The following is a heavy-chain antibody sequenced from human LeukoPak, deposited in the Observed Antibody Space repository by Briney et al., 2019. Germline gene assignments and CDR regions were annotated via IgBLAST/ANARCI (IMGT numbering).Heavy chain of an antibody. J-gene: IGHJ4*02. D-gene: IGHD2-2*01. CDR3: ARESVVVPAAGSVDY. V-gene: IGHV3-30-3*01. CDR1: GFTFSSYA. CDR2: ISYDGSNK. Sequence: GGSLRLSCAASGFTFSSYAMHWVRQAPGKGLEWAADISYDGSNKYYADSVKGRFTFSRDNSKNTLYLQMNSLRAEDTAVYYCARESVVVPAAGSVDYWGQGTLVTVSS.